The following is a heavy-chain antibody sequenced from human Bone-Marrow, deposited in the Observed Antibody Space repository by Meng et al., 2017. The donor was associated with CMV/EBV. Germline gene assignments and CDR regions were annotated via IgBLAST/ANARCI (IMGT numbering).Heavy chain of an antibody. CDR1: GFTFDDYA. V-gene: IGHV3-9*01. CDR2: ISWNSGSI. Sequence: SLKISCAASGFTFDDYAMHWVRQAPGKGLEWVSGISWNSGSIGYADSVKGRFTISRDNAKNSLHLQMNSLRAEDTAVYYCARVYSSSSYDSDYFDYWGQGTLVTVSS. D-gene: IGHD6-6*01. J-gene: IGHJ4*02. CDR3: ARVYSSSSYDSDYFDY.